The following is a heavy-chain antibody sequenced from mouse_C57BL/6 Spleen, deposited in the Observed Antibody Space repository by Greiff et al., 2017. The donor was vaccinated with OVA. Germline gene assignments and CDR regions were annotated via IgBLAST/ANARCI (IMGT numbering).Heavy chain of an antibody. D-gene: IGHD1-1*02. V-gene: IGHV1-22*01. CDR1: GYTFTDYN. Sequence: VQLKESGPELVKPGASVKMSCKASGYTFTDYNMHWVKQSHGKSLEWIGYINPNNGGTSYNQKFKGKATLTVNKSSSTAYMELRSLTSEDSAVYYCARGIMDYFDCWGQGTTLTVSS. CDR3: ARGIMDYFDC. CDR2: INPNNGGT. J-gene: IGHJ2*01.